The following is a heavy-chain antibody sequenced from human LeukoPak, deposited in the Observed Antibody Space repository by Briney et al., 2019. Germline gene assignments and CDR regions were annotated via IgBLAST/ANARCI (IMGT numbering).Heavy chain of an antibody. V-gene: IGHV4-34*01. CDR2: FSHTGSP. CDR1: GASFSGYS. CDR3: ARPRLLFGSGPILV. Sequence: SETLSLTCAISGASFSGYSWTWLRQPPGKGLEWIGEFSHTGSPIYNPSLKSRVNISIDTSRNQFSLRLTSVTAADTAVYFCARPRLLFGSGPILVWGQGTLVTVSS. J-gene: IGHJ4*02. D-gene: IGHD3-10*01.